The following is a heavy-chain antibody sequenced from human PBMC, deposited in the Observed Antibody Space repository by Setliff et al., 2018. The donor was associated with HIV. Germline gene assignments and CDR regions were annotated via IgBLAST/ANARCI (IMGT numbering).Heavy chain of an antibody. Sequence: SETLSRTCTGSGDSIRSGDYYWSWIRQSPEKGLEWIGYTFHTGYTYYNPSLKSRVTISVDTSKNQFSLKLSSVTAADTAVYYCARVGGRGGSSWYLGTKMGRKYGMDVWGQGTTVTVSS. J-gene: IGHJ6*02. CDR3: ARVGGRGGSSWYLGTKMGRKYGMDV. V-gene: IGHV4-30-4*08. CDR2: TFHTGYT. D-gene: IGHD6-13*01. CDR1: GDSIRSGDYY.